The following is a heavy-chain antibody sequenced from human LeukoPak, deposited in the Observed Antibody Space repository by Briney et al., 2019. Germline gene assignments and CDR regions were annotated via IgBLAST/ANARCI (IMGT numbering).Heavy chain of an antibody. CDR2: IVVGSGNT. V-gene: IGHV1-58*01. CDR3: AADYDYYGSGSYYGNYYYGMDV. Sequence: GTSVKVSCKASGFTFTSSAVQWVRQARGQRLEWIGWIVVGSGNTNYAQKFQERVTITRDMSTSTAYMELSSLRSEDMAVYYCAADYDYYGSGSYYGNYYYGMDVWGKGTTVTVSS. CDR1: GFTFTSSA. J-gene: IGHJ6*04. D-gene: IGHD3-10*01.